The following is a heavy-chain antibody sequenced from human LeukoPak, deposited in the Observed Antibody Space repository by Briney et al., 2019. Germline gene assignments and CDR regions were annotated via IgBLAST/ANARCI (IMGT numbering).Heavy chain of an antibody. Sequence: GGFLRLSCAASGFVVTANYLAWARQAAGKGLEWVSTISNGGDPFYGDSVKGRSTISRDESTNTFSLQLDSLRVEDMGVYYCALLSGGTFDYWGQGTQVTVAS. V-gene: IGHV3-53*01. D-gene: IGHD2/OR15-2a*01. CDR3: ALLSGGTFDY. J-gene: IGHJ4*02. CDR1: GFVVTANY. CDR2: ISNGGDP.